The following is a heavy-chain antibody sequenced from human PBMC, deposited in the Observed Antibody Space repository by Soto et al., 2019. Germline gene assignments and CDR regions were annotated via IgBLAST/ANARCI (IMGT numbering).Heavy chain of an antibody. CDR2: ISYDGSNE. CDR3: TSAGELREYSDY. J-gene: IGHJ4*02. Sequence: QVQLVESGGGVVQPGRSLRLSCAASGFTFRFYPMHWVRQAPGKGLEWVAAISYDGSNEYYTDSVKGRFTISRDNSNNTLYLQMNALRAEDTAVYYCTSAGELREYSDYWGQGTLVTVSS. V-gene: IGHV3-30-3*01. D-gene: IGHD1-26*01. CDR1: GFTFRFYP.